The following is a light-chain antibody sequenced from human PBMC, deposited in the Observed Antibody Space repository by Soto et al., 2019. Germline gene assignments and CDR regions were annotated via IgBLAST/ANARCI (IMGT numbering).Light chain of an antibody. CDR2: EVS. J-gene: IGLJ2*01. V-gene: IGLV2-14*01. CDR1: SSDIGSNNY. Sequence: QSALTQPASVSGSPGQSITISCTGTSSDIGSNNYVSWFQQRPGKAPTLIIYEVSNRPSGVSNHFSGSKSGNTASLTISGLLPEDEAEYYCSSYTTTTRLLGGGTKVTVL. CDR3: SSYTTTTRL.